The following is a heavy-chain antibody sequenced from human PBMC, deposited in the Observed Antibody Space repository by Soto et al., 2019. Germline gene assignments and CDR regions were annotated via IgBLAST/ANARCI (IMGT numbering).Heavy chain of an antibody. D-gene: IGHD3-3*01. CDR1: GYTFTRNT. CDR2: INAGNGVT. J-gene: IGHJ3*01. V-gene: IGHV1-3*01. CDR3: ARDLRDDFSHAFDF. Sequence: QVHLVQSGAEVKKPGASVKVSCKASGYTFTRNTIHWVRQAPGQRLEWMGWINAGNGVTKYSQKFQGRFTISRDTSASTAHMELSSLRSADTAVYFCARDLRDDFSHAFDFWGQGTMVSVSS.